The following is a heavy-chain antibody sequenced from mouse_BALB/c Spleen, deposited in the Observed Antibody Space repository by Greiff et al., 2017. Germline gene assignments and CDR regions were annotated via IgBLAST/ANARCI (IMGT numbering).Heavy chain of an antibody. Sequence: EVQGVESGGGLVKPGGSLKLSCAASGFTFSSYAMSWVRQTPEKRLEWVASISSGGSTYYPDSVKGRFTISRDNARNILYLQMSSLRSEDTAMYYCARERRYDGFDDWGQGTTLTVSS. V-gene: IGHV5-6-5*01. CDR1: GFTFSSYA. D-gene: IGHD2-14*01. CDR3: ARERRYDGFDD. CDR2: ISSGGST. J-gene: IGHJ2*01.